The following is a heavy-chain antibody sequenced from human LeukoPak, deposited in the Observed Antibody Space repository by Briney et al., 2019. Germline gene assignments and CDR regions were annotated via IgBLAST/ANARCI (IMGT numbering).Heavy chain of an antibody. V-gene: IGHV4-34*01. CDR1: GFTFSSYA. J-gene: IGHJ4*02. CDR2: INHSGST. Sequence: PGGSLRLSCAASGFTFSSYAMSWIRQPPGKGLEWIGEINHSGSTNYNPSLKSRVTISVDTSKNQFSLKLSSVTAADTAVYYCARGTDYYYGSGSYPKLGRVYFDYWGQGTLVTVSS. D-gene: IGHD3-10*01. CDR3: ARGTDYYYGSGSYPKLGRVYFDY.